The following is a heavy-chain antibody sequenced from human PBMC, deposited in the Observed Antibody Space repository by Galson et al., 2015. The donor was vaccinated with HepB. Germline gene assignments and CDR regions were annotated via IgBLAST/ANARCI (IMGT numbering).Heavy chain of an antibody. CDR3: ARGATQALGY. Sequence: SLRLSCAASGFAVNSNYMSWVRQAPGKGLEWVSFIYSGGSTHYADSVKGRFTISRDNSKNTLYLQMNSLRAEDTAVYYCARGATQALGYWGQGTLVTVSS. J-gene: IGHJ4*02. V-gene: IGHV3-66*01. CDR2: IYSGGST. D-gene: IGHD7-27*01. CDR1: GFAVNSNY.